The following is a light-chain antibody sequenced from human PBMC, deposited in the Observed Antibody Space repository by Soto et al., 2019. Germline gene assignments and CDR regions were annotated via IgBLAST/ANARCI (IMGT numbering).Light chain of an antibody. CDR3: QQYNTFSSPT. CDR1: QSINIW. J-gene: IGKJ2*01. V-gene: IGKV1-5*01. CDR2: DAS. Sequence: DIQRTQSPSTLSASVGDRVTITCRASQSINIWLAWYQQKPGKAPNVLIYDASTLQSGVPSRFSGSGSGTQFTLTISSLQPDDFATYYCQQYNTFSSPTFGQGTKVDIK.